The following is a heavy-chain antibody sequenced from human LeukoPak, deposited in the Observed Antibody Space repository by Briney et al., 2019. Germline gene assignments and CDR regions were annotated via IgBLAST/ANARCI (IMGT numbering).Heavy chain of an antibody. CDR2: IRYDGSNK. CDR1: GFTFSNYG. V-gene: IGHV3-30*02. J-gene: IGHJ4*02. CDR3: ATELEGDYDNFIWDY. D-gene: IGHD4-17*01. Sequence: PGGSLRLSCAASGFTFSNYGMHWVRQAPGKGLEWVAFIRYDGSNKYYADSVKGRFTTSRDNSKNTLYVQMNSLRAEDTAVYFCATELEGDYDNFIWDYWGQGTLVTVSS.